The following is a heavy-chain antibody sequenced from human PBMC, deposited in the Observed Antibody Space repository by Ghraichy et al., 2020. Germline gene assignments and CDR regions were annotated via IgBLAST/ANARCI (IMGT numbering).Heavy chain of an antibody. J-gene: IGHJ3*02. Sequence: GGSLRLSCAASGFTFNSFTIHWVRQAPGKGLEWVAGISFDGSKKYYADSGKGRFTVSRDNPRNTLYLQMDSLRAEDTAEYYCARAVWGGGAFDIWGQGTMVTVSS. V-gene: IGHV3-30*04. CDR2: ISFDGSKK. CDR3: ARAVWGGGAFDI. D-gene: IGHD3-10*01. CDR1: GFTFNSFT.